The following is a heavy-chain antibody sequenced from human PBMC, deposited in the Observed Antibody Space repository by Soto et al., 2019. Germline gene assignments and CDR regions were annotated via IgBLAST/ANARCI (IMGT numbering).Heavy chain of an antibody. CDR3: ARDASLLYDFWSGYYQNWFDP. Sequence: SETLSLTCTVSGGSISSGDYYWSWVRQPPGKGLEWIGYIYYSGSTYYNPSLKSRVTISVDTSKNQFSLKLSSVTAADTAVYYCARDASLLYDFWSGYYQNWFDPWGQGTLVTVSS. J-gene: IGHJ5*02. CDR2: IYYSGST. D-gene: IGHD3-3*01. V-gene: IGHV4-30-4*01. CDR1: GGSISSGDYY.